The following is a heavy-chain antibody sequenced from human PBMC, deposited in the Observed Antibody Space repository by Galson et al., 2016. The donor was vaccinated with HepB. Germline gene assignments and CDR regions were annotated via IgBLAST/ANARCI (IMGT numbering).Heavy chain of an antibody. Sequence: SETLSLTCVVSGGSVSTDSYWGWIRQVPGRGLEWIGSIYSTGDTYYSPSLESRVTISVDTSKNQFSLRLNSVTAADTGVYYCATGIVVAGKYYYHYMDVWGKGTTVTVSS. J-gene: IGHJ6*03. CDR2: IYSTGDT. CDR1: GGSVSTDSY. D-gene: IGHD6-19*01. CDR3: ATGIVVAGKYYYHYMDV. V-gene: IGHV4-39*01.